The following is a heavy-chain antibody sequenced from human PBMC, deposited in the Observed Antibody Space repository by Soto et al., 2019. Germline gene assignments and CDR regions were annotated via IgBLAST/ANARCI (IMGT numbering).Heavy chain of an antibody. CDR3: ASGGAGGNW. Sequence: QVQLQESGPGLVKPSGTLSLTCTVSGASVVNDNWWSWVRQPPGKGLEWIAEMHHSGSANYNPSLRSRLTMSVDNPNTQFSLKLNSAPAADTAVYFCASGGAGGNWWGQGTLVTVSS. J-gene: IGHJ4*02. V-gene: IGHV4-4*02. D-gene: IGHD1-20*01. CDR1: GASVVNDNW. CDR2: MHHSGSA.